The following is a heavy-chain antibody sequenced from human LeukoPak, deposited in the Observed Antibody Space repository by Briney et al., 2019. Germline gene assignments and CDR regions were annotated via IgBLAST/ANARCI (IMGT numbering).Heavy chain of an antibody. V-gene: IGHV1-69*01. D-gene: IGHD2-15*01. Sequence: SVKVSCKASGGTFSRYAISWVRQAPGQGVEWMGGIIPIFGTANYAQKFQDRVTITADESTSTAYMELSSLRSEDTAVYYCARYQARYCSGGSGGSCPSGGAFDIWGQGTMVTVSS. CDR3: ARYQARYCSGGSGGSCPSGGAFDI. J-gene: IGHJ3*02. CDR1: GGTFSRYA. CDR2: IIPIFGTA.